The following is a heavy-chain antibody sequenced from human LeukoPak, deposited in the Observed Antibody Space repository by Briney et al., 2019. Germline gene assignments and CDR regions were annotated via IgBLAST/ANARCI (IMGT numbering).Heavy chain of an antibody. CDR2: ISSSSSYI. CDR3: ARVGRDYGMLEYYYYYMDV. V-gene: IGHV3-21*01. CDR1: GFTFSNYS. D-gene: IGHD4-17*01. J-gene: IGHJ6*03. Sequence: GGSLRLSCAASGFTFSNYSMNWVRQAPGKGLEWVSSISSSSSYIYYADSVKGRFTISRDNAKNSLYLQMNSLRAEDTAVYYCARVGRDYGMLEYYYYYMDVWGKGTTVTVSS.